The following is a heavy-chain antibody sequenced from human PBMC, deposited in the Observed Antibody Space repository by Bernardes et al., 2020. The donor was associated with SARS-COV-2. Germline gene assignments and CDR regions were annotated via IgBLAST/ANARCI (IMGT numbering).Heavy chain of an antibody. Sequence: SVKVSCKASEGPFRDYAISWVRQAPGQGLEWLGGIIPRFDKTNYAQKFQGRVTITTDESTSAVYLVLTSLTSDDMAMYYCARGIRNRHYYYGVDVWGQGTTVIVSS. D-gene: IGHD1-20*01. J-gene: IGHJ6*02. CDR1: EGPFRDYA. CDR2: IIPRFDKT. V-gene: IGHV1-69*05. CDR3: ARGIRNRHYYYGVDV.